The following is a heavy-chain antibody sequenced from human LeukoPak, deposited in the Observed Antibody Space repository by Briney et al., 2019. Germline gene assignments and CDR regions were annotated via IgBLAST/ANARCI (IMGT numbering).Heavy chain of an antibody. CDR1: GFTFSTYS. J-gene: IGHJ4*02. V-gene: IGHV3-21*01. CDR2: ISSGSSYI. D-gene: IGHD3-22*01. Sequence: GGSLRLSCAASGFTFSTYSINWVRQAPGKGLEWVSSISSGSSYIYYADSVKGRFTISRDNAKDSLYLQMNSLRAEDTAVYYCAKDTYYYDSSGYYFIDYWGQGTQVTVSS. CDR3: AKDTYYYDSSGYYFIDY.